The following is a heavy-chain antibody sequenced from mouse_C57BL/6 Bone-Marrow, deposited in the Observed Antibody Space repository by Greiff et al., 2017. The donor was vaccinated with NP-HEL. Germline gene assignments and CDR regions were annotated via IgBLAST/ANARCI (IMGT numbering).Heavy chain of an antibody. CDR2: IDPSDSET. CDR1: GYTFTSYW. V-gene: IGHV1-52*01. Sequence: QVHVKQPGAELVRPGSSVKLSCKASGYTFTSYWMHWVKQRPIQGLEWIGNIDPSDSETHYNQKFKDKATLTVDKSSSTAYMQLSSLTSEDSAVYYCAREGMGLLYYYAMDYWGQGTSVTVSS. J-gene: IGHJ4*01. D-gene: IGHD1-1*01. CDR3: AREGMGLLYYYAMDY.